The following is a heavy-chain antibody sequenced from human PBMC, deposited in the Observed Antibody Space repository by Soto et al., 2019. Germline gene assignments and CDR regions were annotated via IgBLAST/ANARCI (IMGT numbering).Heavy chain of an antibody. Sequence: GESLKISCKGSGYSFTSYWISWVRQMPGKGLEWMGRIDPSASYTNYSPSFQGHVTISADKSISTAYLQWSSLKASDTAMYYCARPRYSYGHWLDPWGQGTLVTVSS. CDR3: ARPRYSYGHWLDP. V-gene: IGHV5-10-1*01. CDR2: IDPSASYT. J-gene: IGHJ5*02. CDR1: GYSFTSYW. D-gene: IGHD5-18*01.